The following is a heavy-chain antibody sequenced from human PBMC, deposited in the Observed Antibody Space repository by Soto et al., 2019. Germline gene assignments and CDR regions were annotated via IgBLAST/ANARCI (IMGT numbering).Heavy chain of an antibody. J-gene: IGHJ6*02. CDR1: GFTLSSYG. D-gene: IGHD3-3*01. V-gene: IGHV3-30*18. Sequence: QVQLVESGGGVVQPGRSLRLSCAASGFTLSSYGMHWVRQAPGKGLEWVAVISYDGSNKYYADSVKGRFTISRDNSKNTLYLQMNSLRAEDTAVYYCAKEWVSGYYTPDYYYYGMDVWGQGTTVTVSS. CDR2: ISYDGSNK. CDR3: AKEWVSGYYTPDYYYYGMDV.